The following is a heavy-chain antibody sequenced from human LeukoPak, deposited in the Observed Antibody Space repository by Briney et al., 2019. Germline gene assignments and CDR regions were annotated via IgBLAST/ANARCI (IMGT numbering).Heavy chain of an antibody. J-gene: IGHJ4*02. D-gene: IGHD1-26*01. CDR1: GFTFSTYW. V-gene: IGHV3-7*01. CDR3: ARDLNWETY. CDR2: INPDGSLI. Sequence: GRSLRLSCAASGFTFSTYWMTWVRQAPGVGLEWVANINPDGSLIYYVDSVKGRFTISRDNAKNSLCLQMNSLRAEDTAVYYCARDLNWETYWGQGTLVTVSS.